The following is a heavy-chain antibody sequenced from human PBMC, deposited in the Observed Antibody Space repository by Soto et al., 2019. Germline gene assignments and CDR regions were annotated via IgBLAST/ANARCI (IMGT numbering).Heavy chain of an antibody. CDR2: MYWADYK. V-gene: IGHV2-5*02. CDR1: GFSLSTTGVG. CDR3: AHRQGSIVVNGDNWFDP. D-gene: IGHD1-26*01. J-gene: IGHJ5*02. Sequence: QITLKESGPTLVKPTQTLTLTCTFSGFSLSTTGVGVGWIRQPPGKALEWLAPMYWADYKRYSPSLKSRLTITKDTSKNQVVLTMTNMDPVDTATSYSAHRQGSIVVNGDNWFDPWGQGNLVTVSS.